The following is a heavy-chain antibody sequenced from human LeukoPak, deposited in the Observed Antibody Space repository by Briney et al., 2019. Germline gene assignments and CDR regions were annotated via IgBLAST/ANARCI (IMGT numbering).Heavy chain of an antibody. D-gene: IGHD3-22*01. J-gene: IGHJ4*02. Sequence: PGGSLRLSCAASGFTFSSYEMNWVRQAPGKGLEWVSYISSSGSTIYYADSVKGRFTISRDNAKNSLYLQMNSLRAEDTAVYYCAREVGYYYDSSGYYLDYWGQGTLVTVSS. CDR2: ISSSGSTI. CDR1: GFTFSSYE. CDR3: AREVGYYYDSSGYYLDY. V-gene: IGHV3-48*03.